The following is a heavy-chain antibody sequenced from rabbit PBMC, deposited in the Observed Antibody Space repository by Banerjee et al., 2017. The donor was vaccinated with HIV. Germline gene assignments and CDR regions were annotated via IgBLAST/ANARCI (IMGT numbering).Heavy chain of an antibody. CDR3: ARDYSGYSLFEL. V-gene: IGHV1S45*01. Sequence: QEQLEESGGDLVQPEGSLTLTCTASGFTISSSYFMCWVRQAPGKGLEWIACIDAGKTGNTYYASWAKGRFTFSKTSSTTVTLRMTSLTAADTATYFCARDYSGYSLFELWGPGTLVTVS. CDR1: GFTISSSYF. J-gene: IGHJ4*01. D-gene: IGHD7-1*01. CDR2: IDAGKTGNT.